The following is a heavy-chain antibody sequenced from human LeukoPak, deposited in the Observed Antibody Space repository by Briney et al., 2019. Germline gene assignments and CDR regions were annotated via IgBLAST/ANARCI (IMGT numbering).Heavy chain of an antibody. Sequence: ASVKVSCKASGYTFTSYAISWLRQAPGQGLEWMGWISGYNGNTNYAQKLQGRVTITADESTSTVYMELSSLRSEDTAVYYCARDRGYSYAKKSSEYYYMDVWGKGTTVITSS. CDR1: GYTFTSYA. J-gene: IGHJ6*03. V-gene: IGHV1-18*01. CDR2: ISGYNGNT. CDR3: ARDRGYSYAKKSSEYYYMDV. D-gene: IGHD5-18*01.